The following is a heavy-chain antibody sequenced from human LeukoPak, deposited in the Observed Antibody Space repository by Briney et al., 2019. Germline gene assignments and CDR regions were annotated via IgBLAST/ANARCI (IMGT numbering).Heavy chain of an antibody. CDR1: GFTFSSYA. D-gene: IGHD1-26*01. V-gene: IGHV3-23*01. CDR3: AKLVGGLPFDL. Sequence: GGSLRLSYVASGFTFSSYAMSWVRQAPGKGLEWVSTISGSGDTTYYADSVKGRFTISRDNSKNSLYLQMNSLRVEDTALYYCAKLVGGLPFDLWGQGAVVTVSS. J-gene: IGHJ3*01. CDR2: ISGSGDTT.